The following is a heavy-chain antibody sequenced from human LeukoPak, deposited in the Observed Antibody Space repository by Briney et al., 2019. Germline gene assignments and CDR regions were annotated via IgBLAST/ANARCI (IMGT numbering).Heavy chain of an antibody. D-gene: IGHD1-1*01. V-gene: IGHV4-59*01. CDR2: IYYSGST. CDR3: ARGAAWSWFDP. CDR1: GGSFSGYY. Sequence: PSETLSLTCAVYGGSFSGYYWSWIRQPPGKGLEWIGYIYYSGSTNYNPSLKSRVTISVDTSKNQFSLKLSSVTAADTAVYYCARGAAWSWFDPWGQGTLVTVSS. J-gene: IGHJ5*02.